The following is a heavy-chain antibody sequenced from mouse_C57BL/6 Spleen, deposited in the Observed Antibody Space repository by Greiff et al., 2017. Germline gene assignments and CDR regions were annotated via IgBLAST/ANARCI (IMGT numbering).Heavy chain of an antibody. CDR3: ARQIYYDYDVGY. D-gene: IGHD2-4*01. J-gene: IGHJ2*01. CDR1: GFTFSSYT. CDR2: ISGGGGNT. Sequence: DVMLVESGGGLVKPGGSLKLSCAASGFTFSSYTMSWVRQTPEKRLEWVATISGGGGNTYYPDSVKGRFTISRDNAKNTLYLQMSSLRSEDTALYYCARQIYYDYDVGYWGQGTTLTVSS. V-gene: IGHV5-9*01.